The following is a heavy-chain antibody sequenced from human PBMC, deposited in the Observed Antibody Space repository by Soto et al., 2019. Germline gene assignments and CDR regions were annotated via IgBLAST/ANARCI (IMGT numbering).Heavy chain of an antibody. CDR2: ISGSGGST. CDR1: GFTFSSYA. Sequence: PGGSLRLSCAASGFTFSSYAMSWVRQAPGKGLEWVSAISGSGGSTYYADSVKGRFTISRDNSKNTLFLQMNSLRAEDTAVYYCAKATDYSSSWYLFFPGAFDIWGQGTMVTVSS. J-gene: IGHJ3*02. V-gene: IGHV3-23*01. CDR3: AKATDYSSSWYLFFPGAFDI. D-gene: IGHD6-13*01.